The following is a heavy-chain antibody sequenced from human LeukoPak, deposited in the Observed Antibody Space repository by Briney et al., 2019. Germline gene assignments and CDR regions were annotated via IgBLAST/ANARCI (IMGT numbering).Heavy chain of an antibody. J-gene: IGHJ4*02. V-gene: IGHV4-34*01. CDR3: ARGHRLGPWYSSGWYYFDY. Sequence: SETLSLTCAVYGGSFSGYYWSWIRQPPGKGLEWIGEINHSGSTNYNPSLKSRVTISVDTSKNQFSLKLSSVTAAVTAVYYCARGHRLGPWYSSGWYYFDYWGQGTLVTVSS. CDR2: INHSGST. CDR1: GGSFSGYY. D-gene: IGHD6-19*01.